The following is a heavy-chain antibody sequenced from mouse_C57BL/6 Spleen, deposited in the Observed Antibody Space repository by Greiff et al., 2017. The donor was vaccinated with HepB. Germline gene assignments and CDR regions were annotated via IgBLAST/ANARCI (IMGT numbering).Heavy chain of an antibody. Sequence: EVKVEESGGGLVKPGGSLKLSRAASGFTFSDYGMHWVRQAPEKGLEWVAYISSGSSTIYYADTVKGRFTISRDNAKNTLFLQMTSLRSEDTAMYYCAREDYKDAMDYWGQGTSVTVSS. CDR3: AREDYKDAMDY. V-gene: IGHV5-17*01. D-gene: IGHD2-12*01. J-gene: IGHJ4*01. CDR1: GFTFSDYG. CDR2: ISSGSSTI.